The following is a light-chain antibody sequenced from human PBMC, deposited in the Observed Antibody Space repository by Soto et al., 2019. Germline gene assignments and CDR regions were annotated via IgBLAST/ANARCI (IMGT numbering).Light chain of an antibody. CDR2: TND. J-gene: IGLJ3*02. V-gene: IGLV1-40*01. CDR3: QSYDSGVSAWV. CDR1: NSNLGTGYN. Sequence: QSVLTQPPSVSGAPGQKVTISCTGTNSNLGTGYNVHWYQQFPGKAPKFLIYTNDQRPSGVPDRFSGSKSGTSASLVITGLQAEDEADYYCQSYDSGVSAWVFGGGTKVTVL.